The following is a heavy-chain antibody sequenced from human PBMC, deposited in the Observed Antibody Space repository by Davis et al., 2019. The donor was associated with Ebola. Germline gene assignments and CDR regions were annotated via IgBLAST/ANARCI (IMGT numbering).Heavy chain of an antibody. V-gene: IGHV1-69*10. Sequence: SVKVSCKASGYNFAIYNIHWVRQAPGQGLEWMGGISPILGLTKYVEKFQGRVTIAADESTSTAYMELSSLRSEDTAVYYCASERHLGATPRVFDYWGQGTLVTVSS. D-gene: IGHD1-26*01. CDR2: ISPILGLT. CDR3: ASERHLGATPRVFDY. J-gene: IGHJ4*02. CDR1: GYNFAIYN.